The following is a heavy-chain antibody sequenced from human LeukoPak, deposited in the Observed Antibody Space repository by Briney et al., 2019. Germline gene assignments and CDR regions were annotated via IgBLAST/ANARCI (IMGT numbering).Heavy chain of an antibody. J-gene: IGHJ6*03. V-gene: IGHV3-73*01. D-gene: IGHD1-1*01. CDR1: GFTFSGSA. CDR2: IRSKANSYAT. CDR3: TNAEANDAYYYYMDV. Sequence: PGGSLRLSCAASGFTFSGSAMHWVRQASGKGLGWVGRIRSKANSYATAYAASVKGRFTISRDDSKNTAYLQMNSLKTEDTAVYYCTNAEANDAYYYYMDVWGKGTTVTVSS.